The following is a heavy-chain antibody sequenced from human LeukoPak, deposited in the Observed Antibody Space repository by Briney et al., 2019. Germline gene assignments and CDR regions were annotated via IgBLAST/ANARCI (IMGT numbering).Heavy chain of an antibody. CDR1: GFTFSSYE. J-gene: IGHJ1*01. Sequence: SGGSLRLSCAASGFTFSSYEMNWVRQAPGRGLEWVSYISSSGSTIYYADSVKCRFTISRDNAKNSLYLQMNSLRAEDTAVYYCVVGDYYDSSGYYRAFQHGGQGTLGTISS. CDR3: VVGDYYDSSGYYRAFQH. V-gene: IGHV3-48*03. D-gene: IGHD3-22*01. CDR2: ISSSGSTI.